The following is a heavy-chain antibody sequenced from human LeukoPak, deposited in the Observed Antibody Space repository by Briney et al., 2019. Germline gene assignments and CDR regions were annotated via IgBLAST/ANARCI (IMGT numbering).Heavy chain of an antibody. CDR1: GGSISSYY. Sequence: SETLFLTCTVSGGSISSYYWSWIRQPPGKGLEWIGYIYYSGSTNYNPSLKSRVTISVDTSKNQFSLKLSSVTAADTAVHYCARGEDTAMVPYYWGQGTLVTVSS. J-gene: IGHJ4*02. D-gene: IGHD5-18*01. CDR3: ARGEDTAMVPYY. V-gene: IGHV4-59*01. CDR2: IYYSGST.